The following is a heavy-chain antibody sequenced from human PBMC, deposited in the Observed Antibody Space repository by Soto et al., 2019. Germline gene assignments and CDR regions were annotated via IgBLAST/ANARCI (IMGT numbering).Heavy chain of an antibody. D-gene: IGHD5-12*01. CDR3: ARVGIYSYYYYGMDV. V-gene: IGHV4-59*01. Sequence: SETLSLTCTVSGGSISSYYWSWIRQPPGKGLEWIGYIYYSGSTNYNPSLKSRVTISVDTSKNQFSLKLSSVTAADTAVYYCARVGIYSYYYYGMDVWGQGTTVTVS. CDR2: IYYSGST. CDR1: GGSISSYY. J-gene: IGHJ6*02.